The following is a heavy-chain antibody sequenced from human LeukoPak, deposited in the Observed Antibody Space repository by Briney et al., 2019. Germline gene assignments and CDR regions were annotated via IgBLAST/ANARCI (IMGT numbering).Heavy chain of an antibody. CDR3: AREAAYYDSSGYYVY. D-gene: IGHD3-22*01. J-gene: IGHJ4*02. CDR1: GFTFSSYS. V-gene: IGHV3-21*01. CDR2: ISSSSSYI. Sequence: PGGSLRLSCAASGFTFSSYSMNWVRQAPEKGLEWVPSISSSSSYIYYADSVKGRFTISRDNAKNSLYLQMNSLRAEDTAVYYCAREAAYYDSSGYYVYWGQGTLVTVSS.